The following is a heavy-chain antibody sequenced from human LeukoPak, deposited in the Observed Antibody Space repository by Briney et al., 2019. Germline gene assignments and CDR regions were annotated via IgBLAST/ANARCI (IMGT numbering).Heavy chain of an antibody. V-gene: IGHV6-1*01. J-gene: IGHJ4*02. D-gene: IGHD7-27*01. CDR2: TFYRSEWSY. CDR1: GDSVSNTDTS. Sequence: SQTLSLTCAISGDSVSNTDTSWNWFSQSPSRGLEWLGRTFYRSEWSYNYALSVKGRLTIYPDTSKNQFSLQLNSATPEDTATYYCARQTSSWDWGQGTLVTVSS. CDR3: ARQTSSWD.